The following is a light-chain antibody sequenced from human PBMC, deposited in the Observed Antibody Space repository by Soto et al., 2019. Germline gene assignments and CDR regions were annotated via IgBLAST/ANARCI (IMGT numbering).Light chain of an antibody. CDR3: QQYGSSALT. J-gene: IGKJ4*01. CDR2: GAS. Sequence: EFVLTQSPGTLSLSPGERATLSCRASQSVSSIYLAWYQQKPGQAPRLLIYGASSRPTGIPDRFSGSGSGTDFTLTISRLEPEDFAVYYCQQYGSSALTFGGGTKVDIK. V-gene: IGKV3-20*01. CDR1: QSVSSIY.